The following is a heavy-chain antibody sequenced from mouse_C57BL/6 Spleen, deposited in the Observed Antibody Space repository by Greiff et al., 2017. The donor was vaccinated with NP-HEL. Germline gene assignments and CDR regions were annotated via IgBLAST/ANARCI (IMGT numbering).Heavy chain of an antibody. D-gene: IGHD1-1*01. Sequence: VKLQESGAELVKPGASVKLSCKASGYTFTEYTIHWVKQRSGQGLEWIGWFYPGSGSIKYNEKFKDKATLTADKSSSTVYMELSRLTSDDSAVYFCARHEEDYYGSSVYWYFDVWGTGTTVTVSS. CDR1: GYTFTEYT. CDR3: ARHEEDYYGSSVYWYFDV. CDR2: FYPGSGSI. J-gene: IGHJ1*03. V-gene: IGHV1-62-2*01.